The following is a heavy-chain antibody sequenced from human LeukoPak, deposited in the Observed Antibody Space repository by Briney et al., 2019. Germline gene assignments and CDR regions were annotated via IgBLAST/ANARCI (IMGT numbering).Heavy chain of an antibody. V-gene: IGHV1-2*02. CDR3: ASSPYSSSWYDY. D-gene: IGHD6-13*01. CDR2: INPNSGGT. J-gene: IGHJ4*02. Sequence: GASVKVSCKASGYTFTGYYMHWVRQAPGQGLEWMGWINPNSGGTNYAQKLQGRVTMTRDTSISTAYMELSRLRSDDTAVYYCASSPYSSSWYDYWGQGTLVTVSS. CDR1: GYTFTGYY.